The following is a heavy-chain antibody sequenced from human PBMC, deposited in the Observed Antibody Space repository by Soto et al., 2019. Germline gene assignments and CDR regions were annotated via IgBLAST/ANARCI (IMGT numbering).Heavy chain of an antibody. D-gene: IGHD2-21*01. Sequence: GGSLRLSCAVSGFTFRNYAMSWVRQAPGKGLEWVSAISGDGGEEHYTDSVKGRFSIARDNSRNTVYLQMNSLRAEDTAVYYCAKYFGFFGADFTHWGQGTLVTVSS. CDR2: ISGDGGEE. J-gene: IGHJ4*02. CDR1: GFTFRNYA. V-gene: IGHV3-23*01. CDR3: AKYFGFFGADFTH.